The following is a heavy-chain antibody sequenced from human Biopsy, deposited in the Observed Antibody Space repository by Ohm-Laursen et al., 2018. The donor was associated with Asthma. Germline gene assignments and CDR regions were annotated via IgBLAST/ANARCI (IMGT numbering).Heavy chain of an antibody. Sequence: ASVKVSCKASGYTFISFAIHWVRQAPGQRLEWMGWVNTGNGNTKYSQKFQGRVTITRDTSASTAYMELRSLRSEDTATYYCARTYYDFLTGQVKDVFGVWGQGTMVTVSS. CDR2: VNTGNGNT. CDR3: ARTYYDFLTGQVKDVFGV. J-gene: IGHJ3*01. D-gene: IGHD3-9*01. CDR1: GYTFISFA. V-gene: IGHV1-3*04.